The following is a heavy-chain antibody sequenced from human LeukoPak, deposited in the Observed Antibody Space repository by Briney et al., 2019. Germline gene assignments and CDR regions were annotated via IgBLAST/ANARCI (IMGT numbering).Heavy chain of an antibody. V-gene: IGHV4-59*01. CDR3: ARRTSYCSSTSCRRDYYYYMDV. CDR2: IYYSGST. Sequence: SETLSLTCTVSGGSISSYYWSWIRQPPGKGLEWIGYIYYSGSTNYNPSLESRVTISVDTSKNQFSLKLSSVTAADTAVYYCARRTSYCSSTSCRRDYYYYMDVWGKGTTVTVSS. D-gene: IGHD2-2*01. CDR1: GGSISSYY. J-gene: IGHJ6*03.